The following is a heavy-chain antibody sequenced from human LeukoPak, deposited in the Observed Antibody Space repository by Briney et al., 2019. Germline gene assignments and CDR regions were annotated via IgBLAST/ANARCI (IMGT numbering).Heavy chain of an antibody. CDR2: IIPILGIA. Sequence: SVKVSCKASGYTFTSYGISWVRQAPGQGLEWMGRIIPILGIANYAQKFQGRVTITADKSTSTAYMELSSLRSEDTAVYYCAREGRLRTSAFDIWGQGTMVTVSS. D-gene: IGHD5-12*01. CDR3: AREGRLRTSAFDI. J-gene: IGHJ3*02. V-gene: IGHV1-69*04. CDR1: GYTFTSYG.